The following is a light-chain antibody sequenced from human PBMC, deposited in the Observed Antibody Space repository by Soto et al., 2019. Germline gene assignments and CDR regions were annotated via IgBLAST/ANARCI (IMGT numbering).Light chain of an antibody. V-gene: IGLV2-14*03. J-gene: IGLJ2*01. Sequence: QSALTQPASVSGSLGQSITISCTGTSGDVGTYDYVSWYQQHPGKAPKLMIFDVSSRPSGISTRFSGSKSGNTASLTISGLQAEDEADYYCNSDLTTTVAFCGGTKLTVL. CDR2: DVS. CDR1: SGDVGTYDY. CDR3: NSDLTTTVA.